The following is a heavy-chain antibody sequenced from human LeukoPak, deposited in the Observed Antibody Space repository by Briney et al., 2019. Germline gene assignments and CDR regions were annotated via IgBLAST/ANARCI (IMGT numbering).Heavy chain of an antibody. V-gene: IGHV3-64*01. CDR1: GFTFSSYA. CDR2: ISSNGGST. Sequence: PGGSLRLPCAASGFTFSSYAMHWVRQAPGKGLEYVSAISSNGGSTYYANSVKGRFTISRDNSKNTLYLQMGSLRAEDMAVYYCARDSGGRELLMGNWFDPWGQGTLVTVSS. J-gene: IGHJ5*02. CDR3: ARDSGGRELLMGNWFDP. D-gene: IGHD3-10*01.